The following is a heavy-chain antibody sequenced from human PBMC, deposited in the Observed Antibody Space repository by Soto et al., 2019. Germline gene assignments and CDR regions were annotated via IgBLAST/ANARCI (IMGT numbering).Heavy chain of an antibody. Sequence: QVQLVQSGAEVKKPGSSVKVSCTASGGTFSSYAISWVRQAPGQGLEWMGGIIPIFGTANYAQKFQCRVTITADESTSTAYMELSRVGSEDTAVYYCAGATVRYYDRSGYPLDYWGQGTMVTVSS. D-gene: IGHD3-22*01. CDR2: IIPIFGTA. J-gene: IGHJ4*02. CDR1: GGTFSSYA. V-gene: IGHV1-69*01. CDR3: AGATVRYYDRSGYPLDY.